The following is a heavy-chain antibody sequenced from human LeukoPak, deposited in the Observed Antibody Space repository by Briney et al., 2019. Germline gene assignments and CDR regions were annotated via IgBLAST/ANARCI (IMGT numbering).Heavy chain of an antibody. J-gene: IGHJ4*02. CDR1: GYTFTTYW. D-gene: IGHD6-13*01. CDR3: VRHGLGSSWFGFDY. CDR2: IYPGDSDP. V-gene: IGHV5-51*01. Sequence: GESSKISCKGSGYTFTTYWIGWVRQMPGKGLEWMGIIYPGDSDPRYSPSPQGQVTISADKSISTAYLQWSSLKASDSAMYYCVRHGLGSSWFGFDYWGQGTLVTVSS.